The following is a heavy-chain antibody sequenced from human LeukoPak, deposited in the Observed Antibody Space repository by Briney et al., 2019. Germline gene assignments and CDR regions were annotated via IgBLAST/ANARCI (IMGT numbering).Heavy chain of an antibody. CDR1: GFTFDDYA. CDR3: ARTVVYADTAYYFDY. D-gene: IGHD2-8*02. CDR2: ISWNSGSI. V-gene: IGHV3-9*01. J-gene: IGHJ4*02. Sequence: GRSLRLSCAASGFTFDDYAMHWVRQARGKGLEWVSGISWNSGSIGYADSVKGRFTISRDNAKNSLYLQMNSLRAEDTAVYYCARTVVYADTAYYFDYWGQGTLVTVSS.